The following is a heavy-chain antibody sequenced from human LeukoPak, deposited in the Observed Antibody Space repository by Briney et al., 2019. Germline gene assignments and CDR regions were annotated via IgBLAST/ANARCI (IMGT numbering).Heavy chain of an antibody. CDR1: GGSISSYY. CDR2: IYYSGST. Sequence: SETLSLTCTVSGGSISSYYWSWIRQPPGKGLEWIGYIYYSGSTNYNPSLKSRVTISVDTSKNQFSLKLSSVTAADTAVYYCARVAIVATRYAFDIWGQGTMFTVSS. CDR3: ARVAIVATRYAFDI. V-gene: IGHV4-59*08. J-gene: IGHJ3*02. D-gene: IGHD5-12*01.